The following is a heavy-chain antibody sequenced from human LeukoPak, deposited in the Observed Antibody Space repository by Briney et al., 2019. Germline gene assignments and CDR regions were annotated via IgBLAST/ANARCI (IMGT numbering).Heavy chain of an antibody. D-gene: IGHD3-10*01. V-gene: IGHV1-18*01. CDR2: ISAYNGNT. J-gene: IGHJ6*02. CDR1: GYTFTSYG. CDR3: ARGYDTMVRGVINTIYYYYGMDV. Sequence: ASVKVSCKASGYTFTSYGISWVRQAPGQGLEWMGWISAYNGNTNYAQKLQGRVTMTTDTSMSTAYMELRSLRSDDTAVYYCARGYDTMVRGVINTIYYYYGMDVWGQGTTVTVSS.